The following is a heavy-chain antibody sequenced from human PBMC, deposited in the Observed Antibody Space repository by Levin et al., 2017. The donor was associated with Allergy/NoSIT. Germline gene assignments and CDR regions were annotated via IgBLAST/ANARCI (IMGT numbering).Heavy chain of an antibody. J-gene: IGHJ4*02. CDR2: IKEDGSKR. V-gene: IGHV3-7*01. CDR3: AGGVGAPY. Sequence: GESLKISCTASGFSFSSCYMGWVRQAPGKGLQWVANIKEDGSKRNYGDSVKGRVTISRDNAKSSLYLQVNSLRAEDTAVYYCAGGVGAPYWGQGTLVTVSS. CDR1: GFSFSSCY. D-gene: IGHD1-26*01.